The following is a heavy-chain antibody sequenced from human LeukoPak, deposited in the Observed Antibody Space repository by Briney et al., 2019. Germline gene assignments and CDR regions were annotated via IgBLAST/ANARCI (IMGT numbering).Heavy chain of an antibody. V-gene: IGHV1-8*01. Sequence: ASVKVSCKASGYTFTSYDINWVRQATGLGLEWMGWMNPNSGNTGYAQKFQGRVTMTRNTSISTAYMELSSLRSEDTAVYYCARIPSGSYYDGDYFDYWGQGTLVTVSS. D-gene: IGHD1-26*01. CDR3: ARIPSGSYYDGDYFDY. CDR2: MNPNSGNT. J-gene: IGHJ4*02. CDR1: GYTFTSYD.